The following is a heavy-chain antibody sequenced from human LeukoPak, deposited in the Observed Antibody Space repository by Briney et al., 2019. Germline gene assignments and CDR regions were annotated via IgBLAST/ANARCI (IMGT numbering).Heavy chain of an antibody. J-gene: IGHJ4*02. CDR3: ASATTVVNPFDY. Sequence: GASVKVSCKASGYTFTSYYMHWVRQAPGQGLEWMGIINPSGGSTSYAQKFQGRVTMTRDTSTSTVYMELSSLRSEDTAVYCCASATTVVNPFDYWGQGTLVTVSS. CDR2: INPSGGST. CDR1: GYTFTSYY. D-gene: IGHD4-23*01. V-gene: IGHV1-46*01.